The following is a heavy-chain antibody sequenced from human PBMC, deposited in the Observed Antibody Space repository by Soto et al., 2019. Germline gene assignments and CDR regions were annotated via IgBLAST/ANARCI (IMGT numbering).Heavy chain of an antibody. D-gene: IGHD2-2*01. Sequence: SETLSLTCTVSGGSVSSGSYYWSWIRQPAGKGLEWIGRIYTSGSTNYNPSLKSRVTMSVDTSKNQFSLKLSSVTAADTAVYYCARDGSTDRKRWFDPWGQGTLVTVSS. CDR2: IYTSGST. CDR1: GGSVSSGSYY. J-gene: IGHJ5*02. CDR3: ARDGSTDRKRWFDP. V-gene: IGHV4-61*02.